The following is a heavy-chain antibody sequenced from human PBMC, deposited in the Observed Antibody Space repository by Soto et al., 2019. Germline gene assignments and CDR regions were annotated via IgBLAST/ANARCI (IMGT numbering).Heavy chain of an antibody. Sequence: SATLSLTCTGSVGSISSYYWSWIRHPPGKGLEWIGYIYYSGSTNYNPSLKSRVTISVDTSKNQFSLKMSSVTAADTAVYYWARDEVWSGYYVDHQYLRAVRGPRSTGLVS. D-gene: IGHD3-3*01. J-gene: IGHJ6*02. CDR3: ARDEVWSGYYVDHQYLRAV. CDR2: IYYSGST. V-gene: IGHV4-59*01. CDR1: VGSISSYY.